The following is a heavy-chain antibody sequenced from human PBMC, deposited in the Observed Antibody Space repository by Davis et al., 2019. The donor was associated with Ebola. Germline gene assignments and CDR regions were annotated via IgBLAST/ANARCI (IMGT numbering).Heavy chain of an antibody. CDR1: GFTFSSYS. Sequence: PGGSLRLSCAASGFTFSSYSMNWVRQAPGKGLEWVSYISSSCSTIYYADSVKGRFTISRDNAKNSLYLQMNSLRDEDTAVYYCARDRRITIFGVARTIDYWGQGTLVTVSS. J-gene: IGHJ4*02. CDR2: ISSSCSTI. D-gene: IGHD3-3*01. V-gene: IGHV3-48*02. CDR3: ARDRRITIFGVARTIDY.